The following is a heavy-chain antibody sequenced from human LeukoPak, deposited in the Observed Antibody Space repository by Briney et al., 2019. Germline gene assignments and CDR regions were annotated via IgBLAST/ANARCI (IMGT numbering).Heavy chain of an antibody. CDR2: INTNTGNP. V-gene: IGHV7-4-1*02. CDR1: GYTFTSYG. Sequence: GASVKVSCKASGYTFTSYGISWVRQAPGQGLEWMGWINTNTGNPTYAQGFTGRFVFSLDTSVSTAYLQISSLKAEDTAVYYCAQGWYGSGSYEGDYWGQRTLVTVSS. CDR3: AQGWYGSGSYEGDY. D-gene: IGHD3-10*01. J-gene: IGHJ4*02.